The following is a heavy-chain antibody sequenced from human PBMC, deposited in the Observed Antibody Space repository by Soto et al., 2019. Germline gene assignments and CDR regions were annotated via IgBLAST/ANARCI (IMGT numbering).Heavy chain of an antibody. J-gene: IGHJ6*02. Sequence: PSETLSLTCAVSGEPVSSTNWWSWVRQPPGKGLEWIGEIYHSGSTNYNPSLKSRVTISVDKSKNQFSLKLMSVTAADTAVYYCARRYGSGSYFTVNYNGMDVWGRGTTVT. CDR1: GEPVSSTNW. CDR3: ARRYGSGSYFTVNYNGMDV. D-gene: IGHD3-10*01. V-gene: IGHV4-4*02. CDR2: IYHSGST.